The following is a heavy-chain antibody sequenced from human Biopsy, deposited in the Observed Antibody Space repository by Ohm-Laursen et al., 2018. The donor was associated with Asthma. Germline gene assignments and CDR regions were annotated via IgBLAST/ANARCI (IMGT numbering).Heavy chain of an antibody. CDR3: AKAKLYFDWYWFDP. Sequence: SLRLSCTASGFTFSSYAMSWVRQAPGKGLEWVSAISGSGGSTYYADSVKGRFTISRDNSKNTLYLQMNSLRAEDTAVYYCAKAKLYFDWYWFDPWGQGTLVTVSS. V-gene: IGHV3-23*01. CDR1: GFTFSSYA. CDR2: ISGSGGST. D-gene: IGHD3-9*01. J-gene: IGHJ5*02.